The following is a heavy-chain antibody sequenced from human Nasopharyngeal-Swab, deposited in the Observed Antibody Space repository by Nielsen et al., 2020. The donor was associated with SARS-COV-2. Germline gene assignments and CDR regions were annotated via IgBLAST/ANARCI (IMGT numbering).Heavy chain of an antibody. CDR1: GFTFSSYA. CDR2: ISSSSSYI. CDR3: ARGGGGYLHFDY. J-gene: IGHJ4*02. V-gene: IGHV3-21*01. Sequence: GGSLRLSCAASGFTFSSYAMSWVRQAPGKGLEWVSSISSSSSYIYYADSVKGRFTISRDNAKNSLYLQMNSLRAEDTAVYYCARGGGGYLHFDYWGQGTLVTVSS. D-gene: IGHD1-26*01.